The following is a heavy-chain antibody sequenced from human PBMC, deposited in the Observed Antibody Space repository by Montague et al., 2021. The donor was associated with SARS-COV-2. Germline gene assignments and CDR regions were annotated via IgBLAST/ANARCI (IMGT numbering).Heavy chain of an antibody. Sequence: SLRLSCAASGFTFSSYGMHWVRQAPGKGLEWVAVIWYDGSNKYYADSLKSRFTISRDNSKNTLYLQMNSLRAEDTAVYYCARKVADYWGQGTLVTVSS. V-gene: IGHV3-33*01. CDR1: GFTFSSYG. CDR3: ARKVADY. J-gene: IGHJ4*02. CDR2: IWYDGSNK.